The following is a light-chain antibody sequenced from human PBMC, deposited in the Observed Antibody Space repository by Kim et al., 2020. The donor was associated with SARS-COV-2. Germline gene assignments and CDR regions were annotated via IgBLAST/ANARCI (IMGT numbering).Light chain of an antibody. V-gene: IGKV3-20*01. CDR2: QTS. CDR1: QHGYKGY. CDR3: QQYGSSPPYT. J-gene: IGKJ2*01. Sequence: IVLTQSPGPLSLSPGEGATLSCRASQHGYKGYLAWYQQRLGQAPRLLIYQTSNRATGIPDRFSGSGSGTDFTLTISRLEPEDFAVYYCQQYGSSPPYTFGQGTKLEI.